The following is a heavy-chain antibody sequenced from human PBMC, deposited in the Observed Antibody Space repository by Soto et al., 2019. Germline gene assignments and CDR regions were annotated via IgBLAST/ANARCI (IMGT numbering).Heavy chain of an antibody. V-gene: IGHV4-4*02. CDR2: IYHSGST. CDR3: ARAEGGNYYGMDV. J-gene: IGHJ6*02. CDR1: GCSISSSNW. Sequence: PXETLSLTCSVAGCSISSSNWWSWVRQPPGKGLEWIGEIYHSGSTNYNPSLKSRVTISVDKSKNQFSLKLSSVTAADTAVYYCARAEGGNYYGMDVWGQGTSVTVSS. D-gene: IGHD3-16*01.